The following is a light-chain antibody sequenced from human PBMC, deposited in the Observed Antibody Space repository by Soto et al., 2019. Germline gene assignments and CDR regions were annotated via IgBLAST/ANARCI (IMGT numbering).Light chain of an antibody. CDR3: QQYSSSAWT. CDR2: RAS. J-gene: IGKJ1*01. V-gene: IGKV1-5*03. Sequence: DIRITQSPSTLSASVGERATISCRASQSISSWLAWYQQKPGQAPKLLIYRASSIASGVPARFSGSGSGTEFTLTISSLQPDDFAAYYCQQYSSSAWTFGQGTKVDIK. CDR1: QSISSW.